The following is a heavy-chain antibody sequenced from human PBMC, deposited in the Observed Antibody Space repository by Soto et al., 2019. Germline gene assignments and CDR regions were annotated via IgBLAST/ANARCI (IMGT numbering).Heavy chain of an antibody. CDR3: ARGRYYDFWSGYSQPNWFDP. V-gene: IGHV4-34*01. CDR1: GGSFSGYY. Sequence: QVQLQQWGAGLLKPSETLSLTCAVYGGSFSGYYWSWIRQPPGKGLEWIGEINHSGSTNYNPSLKSRVTISVDTSKNQCSLKLSSVTAADTAVYYCARGRYYDFWSGYSQPNWFDPWGQGTLVTVSS. J-gene: IGHJ5*02. CDR2: INHSGST. D-gene: IGHD3-3*01.